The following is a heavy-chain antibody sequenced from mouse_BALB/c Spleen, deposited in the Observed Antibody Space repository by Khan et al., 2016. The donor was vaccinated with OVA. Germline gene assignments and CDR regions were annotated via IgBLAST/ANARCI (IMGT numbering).Heavy chain of an antibody. J-gene: IGHJ3*01. CDR2: IDPSDSET. CDR1: GYTFTSYW. D-gene: IGHD2-2*01. Sequence: QVQLQQPGAELVRPGASVKLSCKASGYTFTSYWMNWVKQRPGHGLEWIGKIDPSDSETHYNQMFKDKATLTVDKSSSTAYMQLSSLTSEDSAGYYCARREQYGYAPSWFAYWGQGTLFTVSA. V-gene: IGHV1-61*01. CDR3: ARREQYGYAPSWFAY.